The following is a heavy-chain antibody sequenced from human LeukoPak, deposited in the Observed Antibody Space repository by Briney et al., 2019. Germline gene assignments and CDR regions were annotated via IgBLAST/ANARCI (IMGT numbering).Heavy chain of an antibody. CDR3: ATDRPRASNEPTNFDY. V-gene: IGHV3-23*01. J-gene: IGHJ4*02. D-gene: IGHD4-11*01. Sequence: PGGSLSLSCAASGFTFSSNAMAWVRQAPGKGLEWVSAINPNGGNTYYADSVKGRFTFSRDNSKNTLYLQMNSVRVEDTAVYYCATDRPRASNEPTNFDYWGKGTLVT. CDR2: INPNGGNT. CDR1: GFTFSSNA.